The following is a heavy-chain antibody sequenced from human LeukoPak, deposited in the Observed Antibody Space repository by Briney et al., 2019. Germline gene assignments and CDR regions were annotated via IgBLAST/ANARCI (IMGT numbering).Heavy chain of an antibody. D-gene: IGHD5-18*01. CDR2: INHSGST. V-gene: IGHV4-34*01. CDR3: APRGDIEHSYGYGKWFDP. Sequence: SETLSLTCAAYGGSFSGYYWSWIRQPPGKGLEWIGEINHSGSTNYNASLKSRVTISVDTYKNQFSLRLRSVTAADTAVYYCAPRGDIEHSYGYGKWFDPWGQGTRVTVSS. CDR1: GGSFSGYY. J-gene: IGHJ5*02.